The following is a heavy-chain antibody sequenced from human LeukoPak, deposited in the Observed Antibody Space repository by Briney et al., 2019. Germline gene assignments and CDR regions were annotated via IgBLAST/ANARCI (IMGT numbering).Heavy chain of an antibody. J-gene: IGHJ4*02. CDR3: ARAARGWYFDH. Sequence: SETLSLTCTLSGGPISSYYWSCIPEPRGRGLVGIGNIYYSGSTNYNPPLKSRVTISVDTSKNQFSLNLTSVTAADAAVYYCARAARGWYFDHWGQGTLVTVSS. V-gene: IGHV4-59*01. CDR1: GGPISSYY. CDR2: IYYSGST. D-gene: IGHD3-10*01.